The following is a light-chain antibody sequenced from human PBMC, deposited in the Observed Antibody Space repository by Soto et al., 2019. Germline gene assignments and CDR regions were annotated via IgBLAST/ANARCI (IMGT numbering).Light chain of an antibody. CDR2: GAS. CDR3: QQDDNWPPWT. Sequence: EIVMTQSPATLSVSPGERATLSCRASQSIGSNLAWYQQKPGQAPRLLIFGASTRATGIAARYSGSGSGTEFTLTIRSLQSEDFAVYYCQQDDNWPPWTFGQGTTVDVK. J-gene: IGKJ1*01. V-gene: IGKV3-15*01. CDR1: QSIGSN.